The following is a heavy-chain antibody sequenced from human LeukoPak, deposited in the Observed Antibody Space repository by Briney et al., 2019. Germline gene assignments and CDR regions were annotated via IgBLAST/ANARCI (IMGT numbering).Heavy chain of an antibody. CDR2: INHSGST. J-gene: IGHJ6*03. Sequence: PSETLSLTCAVYGGSFSGYYWSWIRQPPGKGLEWIAEINHSGSTNYNPSLKSRVTISVDTSKNQFSLKLSSVTAADTAVYHCARRGYSYYYYMDVWGKGTTVTVSS. CDR1: GGSFSGYY. CDR3: ARRGYSYYYYMDV. V-gene: IGHV4-34*01.